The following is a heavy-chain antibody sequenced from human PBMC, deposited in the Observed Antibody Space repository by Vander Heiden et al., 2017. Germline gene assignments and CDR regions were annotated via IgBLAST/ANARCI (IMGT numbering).Heavy chain of an antibody. CDR2: IYYSGST. Sequence: QVQLQESGPGLVKPSETLSLTCTVSGGSINIYYWSWIRQPPGKGLGWIGYIYYSGSTNYNPSLKSRFTISVDTSKNQFSLKLSSVTTADTAGYYCARYMMYSSGYDYWGQGTLVTVSS. CDR3: ARYMMYSSGYDY. D-gene: IGHD6-19*01. V-gene: IGHV4-59*01. CDR1: GGSINIYY. J-gene: IGHJ4*02.